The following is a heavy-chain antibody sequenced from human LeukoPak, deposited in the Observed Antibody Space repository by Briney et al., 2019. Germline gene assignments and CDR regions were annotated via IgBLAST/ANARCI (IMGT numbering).Heavy chain of an antibody. V-gene: IGHV1-8*01. Sequence: ASVKVSCKASGYTFTNYDINWVRQATGQGLEWMGWMNPNSGNTGYAQKFQGRVTMTRNTSISTAYMELSSLRSEDTAVYYCARGLGHDFWSGYAVYYGMDVWGQGTTVTVSS. J-gene: IGHJ6*02. D-gene: IGHD3-3*01. CDR3: ARGLGHDFWSGYAVYYGMDV. CDR1: GYTFTNYD. CDR2: MNPNSGNT.